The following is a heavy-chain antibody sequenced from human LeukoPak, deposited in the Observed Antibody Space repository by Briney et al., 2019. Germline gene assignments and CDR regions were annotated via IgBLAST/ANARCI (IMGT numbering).Heavy chain of an antibody. CDR2: ISGSSSYL. D-gene: IGHD3-3*01. CDR3: ARWAMYDFWSGYLDGYYFDY. V-gene: IGHV3-21*05. Sequence: PGGSLRLSCAASGFTFSSYSMNWVRQAPGKGLEWVSYISGSSSYLFFADSVKGRFTISRDNTKNSLYLQMNSLRVDDTAVYYCARWAMYDFWSGYLDGYYFDYWGQGTLVTVSS. CDR1: GFTFSSYS. J-gene: IGHJ4*02.